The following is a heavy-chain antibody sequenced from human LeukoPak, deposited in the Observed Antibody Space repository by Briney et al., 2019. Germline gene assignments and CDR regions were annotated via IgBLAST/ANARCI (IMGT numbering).Heavy chain of an antibody. CDR1: GFTFSSYW. V-gene: IGHV3-7*01. D-gene: IGHD3-16*02. J-gene: IGHJ3*02. CDR2: IKQDGSEK. CDR3: ARVDYDYVWGSYRNDAFDM. Sequence: GGSLRLSCAASGFTFSSYWMSWVRQAPGKGLEWVANIKQDGSEKYYVDSVKGRFTISRDNAKNSLYLQMNSLRAEDTAVYYCARVDYDYVWGSYRNDAFDMWGQGTMVTVAS.